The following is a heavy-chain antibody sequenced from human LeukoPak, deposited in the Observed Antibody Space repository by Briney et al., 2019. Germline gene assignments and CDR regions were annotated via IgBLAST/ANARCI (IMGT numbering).Heavy chain of an antibody. CDR2: IKSKTDGGTT. Sequence: GGSLRLSCAASGFTVSASYMSWVRQAPGKGLEWVGRIKSKTDGGTTDYAAPVKGRFTISRDDSKTTLYLQMNSLKTEDTAVYYCTTGLLRRGAFDIWGQGTMVTVSS. D-gene: IGHD3-10*01. CDR1: GFTVSASY. CDR3: TTGLLRRGAFDI. J-gene: IGHJ3*02. V-gene: IGHV3-15*01.